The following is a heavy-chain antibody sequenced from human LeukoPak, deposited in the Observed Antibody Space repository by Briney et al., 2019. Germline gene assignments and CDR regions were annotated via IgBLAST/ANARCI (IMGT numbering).Heavy chain of an antibody. CDR2: ISYDGHNE. V-gene: IGHV3-30*18. CDR3: AKEDNPATANY. CDR1: GFTFSSYG. J-gene: IGHJ4*02. Sequence: GGSLRLSCAVSGFTFSSYGMHWVRQAPGKGLEWVAVISYDGHNEYYADSVKGRFTISRDNSKNTLYLQMNSLRAEDTAVYYCAKEDNPATANYWGQGTLVTISS. D-gene: IGHD2-21*02.